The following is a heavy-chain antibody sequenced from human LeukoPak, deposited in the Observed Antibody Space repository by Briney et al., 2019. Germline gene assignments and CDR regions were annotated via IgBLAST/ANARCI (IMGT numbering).Heavy chain of an antibody. CDR2: IIPIFGTA. CDR3: ARGDFWSGPLDY. D-gene: IGHD3-3*01. Sequence: SVKVSCKASGGTFSSYATSWVRQAPGQGLEWMGGIIPIFGTANYAQKFQGRVTITADESTSTAYMELSSLRSEDTAVYYCARGDFWSGPLDYWGQGTLVTVSS. J-gene: IGHJ4*02. CDR1: GGTFSSYA. V-gene: IGHV1-69*13.